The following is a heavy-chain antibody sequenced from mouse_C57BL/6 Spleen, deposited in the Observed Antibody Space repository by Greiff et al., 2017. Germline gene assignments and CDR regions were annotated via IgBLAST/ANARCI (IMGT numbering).Heavy chain of an antibody. V-gene: IGHV1-64*01. J-gene: IGHJ1*03. CDR3: ARGLLRGWYFDV. D-gene: IGHD1-1*01. CDR2: IHPNSGST. Sequence: QVQLQQPGAELVKPGASVKLSCKASGYTFTSYWMHWVKQRPGQGLEWIGMIHPNSGSTNYNQKFKSKATLTVDKSSSTAYMQLSSLTSEDSAVYYCARGLLRGWYFDVWGTGTTVTVSS. CDR1: GYTFTSYW.